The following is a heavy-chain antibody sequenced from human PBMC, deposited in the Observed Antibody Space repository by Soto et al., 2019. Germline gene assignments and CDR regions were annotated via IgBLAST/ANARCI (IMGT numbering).Heavy chain of an antibody. D-gene: IGHD3-9*01. CDR2: IYHGGST. V-gene: IGHV4-4*02. J-gene: IGHJ4*02. CDR1: CGSITRTNW. CDR3: ARSITFDWLFFDN. Sequence: TLSFTSAVSCGSITRTNWWRWVRQSPGKGLEWIGEIYHGGSTNYNPSLKSRVTISVDKSKNQFSLKLSSLTAADTAVYYCARSITFDWLFFDNWGQGTLVTVYS.